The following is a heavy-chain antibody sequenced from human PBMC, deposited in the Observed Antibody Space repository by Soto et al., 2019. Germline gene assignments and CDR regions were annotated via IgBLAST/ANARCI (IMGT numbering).Heavy chain of an antibody. CDR1: GFTFSSYA. D-gene: IGHD4-4*01. CDR2: ISGSGGST. CDR3: AKDGASNRNYYYYYYYMDV. V-gene: IGHV3-23*01. J-gene: IGHJ6*03. Sequence: PGGSLRLSCAASGFTFSSYAMSWVRQAPGKGLEWVSAISGSGGSTYYADSVKGRFTISRDNSKNTLYLQMNSLRAEDTAVYYCAKDGASNRNYYYYYYYMDVWGKGTTVTVSS.